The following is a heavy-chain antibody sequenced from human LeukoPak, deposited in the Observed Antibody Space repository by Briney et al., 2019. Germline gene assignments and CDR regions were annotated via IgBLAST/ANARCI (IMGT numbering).Heavy chain of an antibody. Sequence: SETLSLTCTVSGGSISSSSYYWGWIRQPPGKGLEWIGSIYYSGSTYYNPSLKSRVTISVDTSKNQFSLKLSSVTAADTAVYCCARGEAMVTFFGAFDIWGQGTMVTVSS. CDR3: ARGEAMVTFFGAFDI. CDR1: GGSISSSSYY. D-gene: IGHD5-18*01. CDR2: IYYSGST. V-gene: IGHV4-39*07. J-gene: IGHJ3*02.